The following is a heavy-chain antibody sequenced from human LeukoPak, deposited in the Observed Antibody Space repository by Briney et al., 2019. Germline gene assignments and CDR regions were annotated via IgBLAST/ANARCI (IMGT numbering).Heavy chain of an antibody. D-gene: IGHD4-11*01. CDR1: DDSITMYY. J-gene: IGHJ6*03. Sequence: PSETLSLTCTVSDDSITMYYWTWIRQPPGKGLEWIGYVDHTGSTKFNPSLNGRVSISRDTSKNLFSLRLRSVTAADTAVYFCARGRVSSSTWYSTYYYYFYMDVWGKGTTVTVSS. V-gene: IGHV4-59*01. CDR2: VDHTGST. CDR3: ARGRVSSSTWYSTYYYYFYMDV.